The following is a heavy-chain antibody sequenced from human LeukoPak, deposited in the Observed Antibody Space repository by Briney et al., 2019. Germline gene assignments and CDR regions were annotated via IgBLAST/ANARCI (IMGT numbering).Heavy chain of an antibody. CDR1: GFTFSSSW. D-gene: IGHD3-22*01. CDR3: ARVGSSGYTRIDY. J-gene: IGHJ4*02. CDR2: INSDGNIT. V-gene: IGHV3-74*01. Sequence: GGSLRLSYAASGFTFSSSWMHWVRQVPGKGLVWVSRINSDGNITRYADSVKGRFTISRDNAKNTLYLEMNTLRAEDTAVYYCARVGSSGYTRIDYWGQGTLVTVSS.